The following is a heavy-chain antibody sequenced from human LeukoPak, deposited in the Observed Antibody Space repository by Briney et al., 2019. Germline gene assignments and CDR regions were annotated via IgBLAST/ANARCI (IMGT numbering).Heavy chain of an antibody. V-gene: IGHV3-33*06. D-gene: IGHD6-13*01. CDR3: AKSLYSSSWYYFDY. CDR1: GFTFSSYG. J-gene: IGHJ4*02. CDR2: IWYDGSNK. Sequence: GGSLRLSCAASGFTFSSYGMHWVRQASGKGLEWVAVIWYDGSNKYYADSVKGRFTISRDNSKNTLYLQMNSLRAEDTAVYYCAKSLYSSSWYYFDYWGQGTLVTVSS.